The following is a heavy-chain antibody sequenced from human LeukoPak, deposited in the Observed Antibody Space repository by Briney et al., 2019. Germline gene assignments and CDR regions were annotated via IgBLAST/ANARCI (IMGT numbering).Heavy chain of an antibody. Sequence: GGSLRLSCAASGFTFSSYGMHRVRQAPGKGLEWVAFIRYDGSNKYYADSVKGRFTISRDNSKNTLYLQMNSLRAEDTAVYYCANAKGYYDSSALIGGYWGQGTLVTVSS. CDR2: IRYDGSNK. CDR1: GFTFSSYG. J-gene: IGHJ4*02. D-gene: IGHD3-22*01. CDR3: ANAKGYYDSSALIGGY. V-gene: IGHV3-30*02.